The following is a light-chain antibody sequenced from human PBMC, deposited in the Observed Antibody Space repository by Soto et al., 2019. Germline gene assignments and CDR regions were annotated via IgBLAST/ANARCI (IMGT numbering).Light chain of an antibody. CDR2: WAS. V-gene: IGKV4-1*01. J-gene: IGKJ5*01. CDR3: QQYYSTLIT. Sequence: DRVRTHSPDSLAVSLVARATINCKSSQSLLYTSNNKNYLAWYQQKPGQPPKLLIYWASTRESGVPDRFSGSGSGTDFTLTISSLQAEDVAVYYCQQYYSTLITFGQGTRLEIK. CDR1: QSLLYTSNNKNY.